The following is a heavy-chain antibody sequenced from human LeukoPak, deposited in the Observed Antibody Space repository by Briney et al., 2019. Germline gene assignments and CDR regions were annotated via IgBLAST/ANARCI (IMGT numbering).Heavy chain of an antibody. CDR2: ISSSSSYI. V-gene: IGHV3-21*01. CDR1: GFAFSSYS. Sequence: GGSLRLSCAASGFAFSSYSMNWVRQAPGKGLEWVSSISSSSSYIYYADSVKGRFTISRDNAKNSLYLQMNSLRAEDTAVYYCAREVSAAEYYYYYYMDVWGKGTTVTVSS. D-gene: IGHD6-13*01. CDR3: AREVSAAEYYYYYYMDV. J-gene: IGHJ6*03.